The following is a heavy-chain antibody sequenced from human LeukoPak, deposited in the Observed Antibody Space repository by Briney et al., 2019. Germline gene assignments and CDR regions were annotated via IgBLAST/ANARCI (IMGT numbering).Heavy chain of an antibody. CDR1: GGSISSSY. V-gene: IGHV4-59*08. CDR2: IYYSGST. D-gene: IGHD3-10*01. CDR3: ASSFRAYGSGSYGFDP. Sequence: SETLSLTCTVSGGSISSSYWSWIRQPPGKGLEWIGYIYYSGSTNYNPSLKSRVTISVDTSKNQFSLKLSSVTAADTAVYYCASSFRAYGSGSYGFDPWGQGTLVTVSS. J-gene: IGHJ5*02.